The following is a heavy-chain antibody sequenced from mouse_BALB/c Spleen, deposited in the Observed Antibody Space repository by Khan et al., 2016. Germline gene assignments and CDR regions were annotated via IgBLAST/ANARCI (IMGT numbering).Heavy chain of an antibody. D-gene: IGHD1-1*01. CDR3: ATYRDSYGSSRYFDV. Sequence: QIQLVQSGPELKKPGKTVKISCKASGYTFTNYGMNWVKQAPGKGLKWMGWINTYSGESTYADEFKGRFAFTLETSANTAYLQLNSLKTEDTATYFSATYRDSYGSSRYFDVWGPGTPVTVSS. CDR1: GYTFTNYG. J-gene: IGHJ1*01. CDR2: INTYSGES. V-gene: IGHV9-3-1*01.